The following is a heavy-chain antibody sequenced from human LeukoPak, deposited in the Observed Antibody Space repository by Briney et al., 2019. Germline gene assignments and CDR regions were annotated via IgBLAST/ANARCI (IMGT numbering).Heavy chain of an antibody. CDR1: GYTLTELS. Sequence: ASVKVSCKVSGYTLTELSMHWVRQAPGKGLDWMGGFDPEDGETIYAQKFQGRVTMTEDTSTDTAYMELSSLRSEDTAVYYCATDHGQQLVQSGAFDIWGQGTMVTVSS. V-gene: IGHV1-24*01. CDR2: FDPEDGET. CDR3: ATDHGQQLVQSGAFDI. D-gene: IGHD6-13*01. J-gene: IGHJ3*02.